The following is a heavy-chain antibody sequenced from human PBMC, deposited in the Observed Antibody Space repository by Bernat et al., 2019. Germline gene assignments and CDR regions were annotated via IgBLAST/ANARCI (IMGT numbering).Heavy chain of an antibody. Sequence: QVQLVQSVAEVNKPVASVKVSCKASGYTFTNFGIVWVRQAPGQGLEWMGWISAYNGNTNYAQKFQGRVTMTTDTSTNTAYMELSSLRSDDTAVYYCARFRPGTYNWFDPWGQRTLVTVSS. J-gene: IGHJ5*02. CDR1: GYTFTNFG. CDR2: ISAYNGNT. V-gene: IGHV1-18*01. CDR3: ARFRPGTYNWFDP. D-gene: IGHD1-1*01.